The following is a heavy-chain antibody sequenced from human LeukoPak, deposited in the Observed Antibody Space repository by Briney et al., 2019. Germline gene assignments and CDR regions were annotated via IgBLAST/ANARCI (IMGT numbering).Heavy chain of an antibody. CDR2: MHPIISNT. V-gene: IGHV1-8*01. CDR1: AHTFTSYA. J-gene: IGHJ6*02. Sequence: ASVLASRQPSAHTFTSYAINWVRQAHGQGLWWMGCMHPIISNTGYGQKFQGRVTMTRNTSISTAYMELSSLRSEDTAVYYCARLIGDSGSYYKFYYYYGMDVWGQGTTVTVSS. D-gene: IGHD3-10*01. CDR3: ARLIGDSGSYYKFYYYYGMDV.